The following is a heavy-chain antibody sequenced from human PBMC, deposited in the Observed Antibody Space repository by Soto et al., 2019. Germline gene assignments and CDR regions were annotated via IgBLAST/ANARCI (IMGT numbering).Heavy chain of an antibody. Sequence: PGGSLRLSCAASGFTFSSYSMNWFRQAPGKGLEWVSHISGSSSTIYYTDSVKGRFTVSRDNAKNSLYLQMNSLRDEDTAVYFCAKTSLRVYYYGMDVWGQGTTVTVSS. CDR2: ISGSSSTI. V-gene: IGHV3-48*02. CDR1: GFTFSSYS. CDR3: AKTSLRVYYYGMDV. J-gene: IGHJ6*02.